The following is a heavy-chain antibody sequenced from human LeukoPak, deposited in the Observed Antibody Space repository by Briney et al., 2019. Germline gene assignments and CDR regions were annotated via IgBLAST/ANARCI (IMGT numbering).Heavy chain of an antibody. CDR1: GFTFSSYA. V-gene: IGHV3-23*01. CDR3: AKDGKWELLRPYYFDY. D-gene: IGHD1-26*01. J-gene: IGHJ4*02. CDR2: ISGSSGST. Sequence: GGSLRLSCAASGFTFSSYAMSWVRQAPGKGLEWVSAISGSSGSTYYADSVKGRFTISRDNSKNTLYLQMNSLRAEDTAVYYCAKDGKWELLRPYYFDYWGQGTLVTVSS.